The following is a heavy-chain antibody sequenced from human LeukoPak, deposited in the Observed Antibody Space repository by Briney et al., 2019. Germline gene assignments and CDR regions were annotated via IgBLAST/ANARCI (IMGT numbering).Heavy chain of an antibody. J-gene: IGHJ4*02. CDR1: GGSISSYY. CDR3: ARSRDSSGWGYYFDY. Sequence: SETLSLTCTVSGGSISSYYWSWIRQPPGKGLEWIGYIYYSGSTNYNPSLKSRVTISVDTSKNQFSLKLSSVTAADTAVYYCARSRDSSGWGYYFDYWGQGTLVTVSS. CDR2: IYYSGST. V-gene: IGHV4-59*01. D-gene: IGHD6-19*01.